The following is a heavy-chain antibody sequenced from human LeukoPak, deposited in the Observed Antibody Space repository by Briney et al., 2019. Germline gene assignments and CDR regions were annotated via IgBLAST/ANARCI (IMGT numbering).Heavy chain of an antibody. CDR2: LSYDGSSK. V-gene: IGHV3-30*04. CDR3: ARSAAAGRIVATFGY. J-gene: IGHJ4*02. Sequence: GGSLRLSCAASGFTFSTFAMHWVRQAPGKGLEWVAILSYDGSSKYYADSVKGRFTISRDNSKKTLYLQMNSLRTEDTAVYYCARSAAAGRIVATFGYWGQGTLVTVSS. D-gene: IGHD5-12*01. CDR1: GFTFSTFA.